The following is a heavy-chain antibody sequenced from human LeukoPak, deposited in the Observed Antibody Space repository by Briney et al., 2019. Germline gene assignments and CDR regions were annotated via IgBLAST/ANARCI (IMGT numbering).Heavy chain of an antibody. Sequence: GGSLRLTCAASGFTFSSYAMSWVRQAPGKGLEWVSANSDSGGSTYYADSVKGRFTISRDNSKNTLYLQMNNLRAEDTAVYYCAKFLPTHIVVANYYFDYWGQGTLVTVSS. CDR3: AKFLPTHIVVANYYFDY. CDR1: GFTFSSYA. D-gene: IGHD2-21*01. V-gene: IGHV3-23*01. CDR2: NSDSGGST. J-gene: IGHJ4*02.